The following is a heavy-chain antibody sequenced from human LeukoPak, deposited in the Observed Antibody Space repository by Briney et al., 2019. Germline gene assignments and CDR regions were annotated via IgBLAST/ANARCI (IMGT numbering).Heavy chain of an antibody. CDR2: INPNSGGT. J-gene: IGHJ6*02. CDR3: ARYRYYGSGNGLMDV. V-gene: IGHV1-2*02. Sequence: ASVKVSCKASGYTFTGYYMHWVRQAPGQGLEWMGWINPNSGGTNYAQKFQGRVTMTRDTSISTAYMELSRLRSDDTAVYYSARYRYYGSGNGLMDVWGQGTTVTVSS. CDR1: GYTFTGYY. D-gene: IGHD3-10*01.